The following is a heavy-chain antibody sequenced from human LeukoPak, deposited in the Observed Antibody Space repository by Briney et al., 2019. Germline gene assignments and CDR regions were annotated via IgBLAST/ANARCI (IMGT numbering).Heavy chain of an antibody. V-gene: IGHV5-51*01. Sequence: GESLKISCKGSGYTFTNYWIGWVRQMPGKGLEWMGVIYPSDSDTRYSPSFQGQVTISADKPITTAYLQWSSLKASDTAMYYCARHAGAYTSGWYEDHWGQGTLVTVSS. D-gene: IGHD6-19*01. CDR1: GYTFTNYW. J-gene: IGHJ4*02. CDR3: ARHAGAYTSGWYEDH. CDR2: IYPSDSDT.